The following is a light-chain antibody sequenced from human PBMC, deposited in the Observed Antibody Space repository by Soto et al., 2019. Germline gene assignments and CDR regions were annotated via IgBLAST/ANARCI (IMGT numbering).Light chain of an antibody. CDR2: DVS. J-gene: IGKJ1*01. CDR3: QQYGSSPT. Sequence: ETVLTQSPGTLSLSPGERATLSCRSSQSVSSNYLAWYQQKPGKAPRLLIYDVSSRATGIPDRFSGSGSGTDFTLTISRLEPEDFAMYYCQQYGSSPTFGQGTKVE. V-gene: IGKV3-20*01. CDR1: QSVSSNY.